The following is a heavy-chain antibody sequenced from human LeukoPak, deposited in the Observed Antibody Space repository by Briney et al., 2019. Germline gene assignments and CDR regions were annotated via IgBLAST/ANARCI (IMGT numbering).Heavy chain of an antibody. CDR2: INHSGST. J-gene: IGHJ5*02. CDR3: ARGGEENWFDP. CDR1: GGSFSGYY. Sequence: SETLSPTCAVYGGSFSGYYWSWIRQPPGKGLEWIGEINHSGSTNYNPSLKSRVTISVDTSKNQFSLKLSSVTAADTAVYYCARGGEENWFDPWGQGTLVTVSS. V-gene: IGHV4-34*01.